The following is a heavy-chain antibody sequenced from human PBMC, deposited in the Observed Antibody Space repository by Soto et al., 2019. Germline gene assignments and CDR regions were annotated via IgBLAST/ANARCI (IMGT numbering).Heavy chain of an antibody. V-gene: IGHV4-59*02. J-gene: IGHJ6*02. CDR2: IYYSGST. CDR1: GGSVSNYY. D-gene: IGHD3-10*01. Sequence: PSETLSLTCSVSGGSVSNYYWSWIRQPPGKGLEWIAYIYYSGSTNYNPSLKSRVTISVDTSKNQFSLNLSSVTAADTAVYYCARAPRGLRGGPYSPAMDLWGQGTTVTVSS. CDR3: ARAPRGLRGGPYSPAMDL.